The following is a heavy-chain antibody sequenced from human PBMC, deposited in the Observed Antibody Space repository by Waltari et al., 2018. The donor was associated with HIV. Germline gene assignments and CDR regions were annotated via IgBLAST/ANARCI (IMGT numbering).Heavy chain of an antibody. Sequence: EVQLVESGGGLVQQGRSLRLSCTASGFTFGDYAMSWSRQAPGKGLEWVGFIRSKAYGGTTEYAASVKGRFTISRDDSKSIAYLQMNSLKTEDTAVYYCTRDKSSGWYLGYYYGMDVWGQGTTVTVSS. V-gene: IGHV3-49*03. J-gene: IGHJ6*02. CDR3: TRDKSSGWYLGYYYGMDV. CDR1: GFTFGDYA. D-gene: IGHD6-19*01. CDR2: IRSKAYGGTT.